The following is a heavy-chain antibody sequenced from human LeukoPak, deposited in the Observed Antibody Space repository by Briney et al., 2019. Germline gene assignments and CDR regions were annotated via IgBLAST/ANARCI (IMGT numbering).Heavy chain of an antibody. CDR1: GFTFSAYA. CDR2: ISYDGSNK. Sequence: PGGSLRLSCAASGFTFSAYAMHWVRQAPGKGLEWGAVISYDGSNKYYADSVKGRFTISGDKSKDTLYLQMNSLRHEDTAVYYCARGPGPIAGAKNPFDIWGQGTMVTVSS. CDR3: ARGPGPIAGAKNPFDI. D-gene: IGHD1-26*01. V-gene: IGHV3-30*01. J-gene: IGHJ3*02.